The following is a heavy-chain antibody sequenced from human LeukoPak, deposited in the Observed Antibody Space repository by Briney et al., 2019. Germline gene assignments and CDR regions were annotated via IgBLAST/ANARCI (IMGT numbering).Heavy chain of an antibody. CDR2: IIPILGIA. J-gene: IGHJ4*02. CDR3: ASTYYDILTAQSYFDY. D-gene: IGHD3-9*01. Sequence: GASVKVSCKASGGTFSSYAISWVRQAPGQGLEWMGRIIPILGIANYAQKFQGRVTITADKSTSTAYMELSSLRSEDTAVYYCASTYYDILTAQSYFDYWGQGTLVTVSS. V-gene: IGHV1-69*04. CDR1: GGTFSSYA.